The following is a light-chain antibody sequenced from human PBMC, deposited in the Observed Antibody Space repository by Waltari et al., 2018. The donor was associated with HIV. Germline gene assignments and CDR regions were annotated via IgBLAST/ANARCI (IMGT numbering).Light chain of an antibody. Sequence: SVLTQPPSVSAAPGQKVTISCPGINYHIGNDYVSWYQLLPGAAPKLLIYDNNKRPSGIPDRFSGSKSGTSATLDITGLQTGDEADYYCGTWDASRSAGVFGGGTKLTVL. J-gene: IGLJ3*02. V-gene: IGLV1-51*01. CDR2: DNN. CDR3: GTWDASRSAGV. CDR1: NYHIGNDY.